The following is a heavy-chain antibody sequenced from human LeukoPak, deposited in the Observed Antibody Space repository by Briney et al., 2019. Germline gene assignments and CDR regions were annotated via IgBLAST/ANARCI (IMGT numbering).Heavy chain of an antibody. D-gene: IGHD6-13*01. J-gene: IGHJ6*03. CDR2: INPSSGGA. V-gene: IGHV1-2*02. Sequence: ASVKVYCKASGYTFTGYYMHWVRQAPGQGLEWMGWINPSSGGAKCAQNFQGRVIITTDTSISTAYMELSSLRSDDTAVYYCARSSPPTYYHFYYYMDVWGKGSTVTVSS. CDR3: ARSSPPTYYHFYYYMDV. CDR1: GYTFTGYY.